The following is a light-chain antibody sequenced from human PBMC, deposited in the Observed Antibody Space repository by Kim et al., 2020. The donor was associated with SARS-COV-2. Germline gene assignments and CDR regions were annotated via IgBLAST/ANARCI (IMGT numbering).Light chain of an antibody. Sequence: EIVMTQSPATLSVSPAERATLSCRASQSVSSNLAWYQQKPGQAPRLLIYGASTRATGIPARFSGSGSGTEFTLTISSLQSEDFAVYYCQQYNNWPLFGGGTKVDIK. CDR2: GAS. CDR1: QSVSSN. CDR3: QQYNNWPL. J-gene: IGKJ4*01. V-gene: IGKV3-15*01.